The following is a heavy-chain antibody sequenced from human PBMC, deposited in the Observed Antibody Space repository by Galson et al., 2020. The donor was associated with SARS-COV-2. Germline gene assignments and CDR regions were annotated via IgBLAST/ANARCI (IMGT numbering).Heavy chain of an antibody. CDR1: GYTFTSYA. CDR3: ARVSQQQLVQFVLYNWFDP. J-gene: IGHJ5*02. V-gene: IGHV7-4-1*02. CDR2: INTNTGNP. D-gene: IGHD6-13*01. Sequence: ASVKVSCKASGYTFTSYAMNWVRQAPGQGLEWMGWINTNTGNPTYAQGFTGRFVFSLDTSVSTAYLQISSLKAEDTAVYYCARVSQQQLVQFVLYNWFDPWGQGTLVTVSS.